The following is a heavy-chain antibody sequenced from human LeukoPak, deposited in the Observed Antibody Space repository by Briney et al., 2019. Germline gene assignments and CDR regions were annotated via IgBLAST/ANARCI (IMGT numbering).Heavy chain of an antibody. CDR2: INHSGST. V-gene: IGHV4-34*01. J-gene: IGHJ4*02. Sequence: PSETLSLTCAVYGGSFSGYYWSWIRQPPGKGLEWIGEINHSGSTNYNPSLKSRVTISVDTSKNQFSLKLSSVTAADTAVYYCARQLSTVTTFSFAIDYWGQGTLVTVSS. CDR1: GGSFSGYY. D-gene: IGHD4-17*01. CDR3: ARQLSTVTTFSFAIDY.